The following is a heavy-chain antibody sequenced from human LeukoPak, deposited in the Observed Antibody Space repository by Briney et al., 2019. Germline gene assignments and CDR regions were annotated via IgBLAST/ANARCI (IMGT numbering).Heavy chain of an antibody. CDR3: ARETSQKGAHYMDV. J-gene: IGHJ6*03. D-gene: IGHD3-16*01. V-gene: IGHV4-59*01. Sequence: SETLSLTCTVSGGSISSYYWSWIRQPPGKGLEWIGYIYYSGSTNYNPSLTSRVTISVDTSKNQFSLKLSSVTAADTAVYYCARETSQKGAHYMDVWGKGTTVTISS. CDR1: GGSISSYY. CDR2: IYYSGST.